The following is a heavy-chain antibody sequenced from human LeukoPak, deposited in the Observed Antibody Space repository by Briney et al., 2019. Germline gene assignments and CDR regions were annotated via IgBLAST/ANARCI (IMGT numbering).Heavy chain of an antibody. D-gene: IGHD2-15*01. CDR1: GGSFSGYY. CDR2: INHSGST. V-gene: IGHV4-34*01. CDR3: ARVRSGGGRNAFDI. J-gene: IGHJ3*02. Sequence: SETLSLTCAVYGGSFSGYYWSWIRQPPGKGLEWIGEINHSGSTNYNPSLKSRVTISVDTSKNQFSLKLSSVTAADTAVYYCARVRSGGGRNAFDIWGQGTMVTVSS.